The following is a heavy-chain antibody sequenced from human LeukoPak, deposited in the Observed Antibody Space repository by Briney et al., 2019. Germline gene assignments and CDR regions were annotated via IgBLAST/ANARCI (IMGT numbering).Heavy chain of an antibody. CDR3: ARRYCSGNSCYFDY. V-gene: IGHV4-38-2*02. Sequence: PSETLSLTCTVSGYSISSGYYWGWIRQPPGKGLEWIGNIYHSGGTYYNPYLKSRVTISVDTSKNQFSLRLSSVTAADTAVFYCARRYCSGNSCYFDYWGQGALVTVSS. J-gene: IGHJ4*02. CDR1: GYSISSGYY. D-gene: IGHD2-15*01. CDR2: IYHSGGT.